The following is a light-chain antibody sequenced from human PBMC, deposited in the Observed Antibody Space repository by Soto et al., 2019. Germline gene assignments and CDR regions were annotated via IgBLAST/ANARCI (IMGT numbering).Light chain of an antibody. CDR2: AAS. V-gene: IGKV1-39*01. Sequence: DIQMTQSPSSLSASVGDRVTITCRASQSISNYLNWYQHKPGKAPNLLIYAASTLQRGVPSRFSGSRSGTDFTLTITHLQPEDFASYYCQQSYSSPPTCGQGTKLEIK. CDR3: QQSYSSPPT. CDR1: QSISNY. J-gene: IGKJ2*01.